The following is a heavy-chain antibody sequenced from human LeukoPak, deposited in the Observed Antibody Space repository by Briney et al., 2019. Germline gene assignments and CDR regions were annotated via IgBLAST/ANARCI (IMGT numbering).Heavy chain of an antibody. Sequence: SETLSLTCTVSGGSISSYYWSWIRQSPGKGLEWIGSIYYSGSTNYNPSLERRVTISVDTSKNQFSLKVSSLAAADTAVYYCARARGGSSWSGDFQHWGQSTLVTISS. J-gene: IGHJ1*01. CDR3: ARARGGSSWSGDFQH. CDR1: GGSISSYY. CDR2: IYYSGST. V-gene: IGHV4-59*12. D-gene: IGHD2-15*01.